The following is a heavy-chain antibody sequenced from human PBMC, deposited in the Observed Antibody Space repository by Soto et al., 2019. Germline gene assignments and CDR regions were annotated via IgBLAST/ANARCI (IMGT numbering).Heavy chain of an antibody. V-gene: IGHV4-4*07. Sequence: KTSETLSLTCTVSGDPIGNFYWSWIRQPAEKGLESIGRLSTSGRTNYSPSLQSRVTMSLDTSKNRFSLRLTSVSAADTAVYFCARGMGRYFDLWGRGTLVTVSS. CDR2: LSTSGRT. D-gene: IGHD2-8*01. CDR3: ARGMGRYFDL. J-gene: IGHJ2*01. CDR1: GDPIGNFY.